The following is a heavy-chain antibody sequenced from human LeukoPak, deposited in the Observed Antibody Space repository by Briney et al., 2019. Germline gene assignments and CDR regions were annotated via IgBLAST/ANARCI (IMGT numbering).Heavy chain of an antibody. D-gene: IGHD4-17*01. CDR2: INQDGGQK. Sequence: GGSLRLSCAASGFTFSSSWMIWARQAPGKGLEWVANINQDGGQKYYLDSVKGRFTISRDNADNSLYLQMDGLRAEGTVVYYCATNTRAYAVLLAYWGQGTLVTVSS. CDR3: ATNTRAYAVLLAY. CDR1: GFTFSSSW. V-gene: IGHV3-7*01. J-gene: IGHJ4*02.